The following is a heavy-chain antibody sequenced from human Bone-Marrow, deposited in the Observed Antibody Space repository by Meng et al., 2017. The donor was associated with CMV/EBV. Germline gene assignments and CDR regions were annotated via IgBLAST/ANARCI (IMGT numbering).Heavy chain of an antibody. CDR3: ARGYCSSTSCPRYYYGMDV. Sequence: SVKVSCKASGGTFSSYAISWVRQAPGQGLEWMGGIIPIFGTANYAQKFQGRVTITTDESTSTAYMELSSLRSEDTAVYYCARGYCSSTSCPRYYYGMDVWGQGTTVTGSS. CDR2: IIPIFGTA. J-gene: IGHJ6*01. D-gene: IGHD2-2*01. CDR1: GGTFSSYA. V-gene: IGHV1-69*05.